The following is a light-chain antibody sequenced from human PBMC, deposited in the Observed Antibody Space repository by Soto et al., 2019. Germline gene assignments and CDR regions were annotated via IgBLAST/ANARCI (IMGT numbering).Light chain of an antibody. CDR3: QQRFT. CDR2: DAS. J-gene: IGKJ4*01. CDR1: QSVSSY. V-gene: IGKV3-11*01. Sequence: EIVLTQSPATLSLSPGERATLSCRASQSVSSYLAWYQQKPGQAPRLLIYDASNRATGIPGRFSGSGSRTDFTLTISSLEPDDFAVYYCQQRFTFGGGTKVEIK.